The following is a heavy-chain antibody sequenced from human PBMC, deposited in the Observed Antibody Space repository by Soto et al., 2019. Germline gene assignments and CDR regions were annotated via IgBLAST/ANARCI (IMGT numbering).Heavy chain of an antibody. D-gene: IGHD6-6*01. J-gene: IGHJ4*02. CDR3: ARASSSAKIDY. CDR2: IYYSGST. CDR1: GGSISSYY. Sequence: QVQLQESGPGLVKPSETLSLTCTVSGGSISSYYWSWIRQPPGKGLEWIGYIYYSGSTNYNTSLKRRVTISVDTSKNQFSLKLSSVTAADTAVYYCARASSSAKIDYWGQGTLVTVSS. V-gene: IGHV4-59*01.